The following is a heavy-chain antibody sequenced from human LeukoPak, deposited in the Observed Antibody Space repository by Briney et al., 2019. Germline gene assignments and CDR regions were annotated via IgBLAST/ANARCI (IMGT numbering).Heavy chain of an antibody. Sequence: GRCLRLSCAAAAFTFSSDWMSWVSQAPGKGRGWAAKIKQDGSEKYYVDSVKSRFTISRDNAKNSLYLKMNSLRAEDTAVYYCERDGATFSGYDWYYYMDVWGKGTTVTVSS. CDR2: IKQDGSEK. CDR1: AFTFSSDW. D-gene: IGHD5-12*01. J-gene: IGHJ6*03. V-gene: IGHV3-7*01. CDR3: ERDGATFSGYDWYYYMDV.